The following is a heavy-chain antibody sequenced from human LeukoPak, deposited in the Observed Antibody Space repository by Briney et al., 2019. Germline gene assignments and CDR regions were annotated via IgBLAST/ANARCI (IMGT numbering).Heavy chain of an antibody. D-gene: IGHD6-13*01. Sequence: PGGSLRLSCAASGFTFSSYGMHWVRQAPGKGLEWVAVIWYDGSNKYYADSVKGRFTISRDNSKNTLYLQMNSLRAEDTAVYYCAREAGSSWPKNYFDYWGQGTLVTVSS. V-gene: IGHV3-33*01. CDR1: GFTFSSYG. J-gene: IGHJ4*02. CDR2: IWYDGSNK. CDR3: AREAGSSWPKNYFDY.